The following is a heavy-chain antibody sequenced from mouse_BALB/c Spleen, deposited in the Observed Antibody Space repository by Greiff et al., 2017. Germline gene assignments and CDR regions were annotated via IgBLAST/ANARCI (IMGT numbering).Heavy chain of an antibody. CDR2: ISDGGSYT. J-gene: IGHJ2*01. Sequence: EVQLVESGGGLVKPGGSLKLSCAASGFTFSDYYLYWVRQTPEKRLEWVATISDGGSYTYYPDSVKGRFTISRDNAKNNLYLQMSSLKSEDTAMYYCARDGYPDYWGQGTTLTVSS. CDR1: GFTFSDYY. D-gene: IGHD2-2*01. CDR3: ARDGYPDY. V-gene: IGHV5-4*02.